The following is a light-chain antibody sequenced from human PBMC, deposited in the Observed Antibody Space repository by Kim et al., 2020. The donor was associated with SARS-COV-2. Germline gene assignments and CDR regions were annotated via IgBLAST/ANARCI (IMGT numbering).Light chain of an antibody. CDR3: NSRDSSGNHQV. Sequence: SSELTQDPAVSVALGQTVRITCQGDSLRSYYASWYQQKPGQAPVLVIYGKNNRPSGIPDRFSGSSSGNTASLTITGAQAEDEADYYCNSRDSSGNHQVFGTGTKVIVL. V-gene: IGLV3-19*01. J-gene: IGLJ1*01. CDR1: SLRSYY. CDR2: GKN.